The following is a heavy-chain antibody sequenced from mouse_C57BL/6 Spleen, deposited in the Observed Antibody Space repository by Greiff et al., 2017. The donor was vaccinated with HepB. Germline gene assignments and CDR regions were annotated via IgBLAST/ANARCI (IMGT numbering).Heavy chain of an antibody. D-gene: IGHD6-1*01. Sequence: VKLQQSGADLVKPGASVKLSCKASGYTFTSYWMHWVKQRPGQGLEWIGEINPSNGRTNYNEKFKSKATLTVDKSSSTAYMQLSSPTSEDSAVYYCARVITRDYWGQGTTLTVSS. CDR3: ARVITRDY. CDR1: GYTFTSYW. CDR2: INPSNGRT. J-gene: IGHJ2*01. V-gene: IGHV1S81*02.